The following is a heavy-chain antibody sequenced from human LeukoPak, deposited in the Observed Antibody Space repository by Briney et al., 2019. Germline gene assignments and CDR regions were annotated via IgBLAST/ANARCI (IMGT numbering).Heavy chain of an antibody. V-gene: IGHV3-48*04. CDR3: AKDVSYCSGGSCFHDAFDI. D-gene: IGHD2-15*01. J-gene: IGHJ3*02. CDR1: GFTFSSYS. CDR2: ISSSSTSI. Sequence: PGGSLRLSCAASGFTFSSYSMHWVRQAPGKGLEWISFISSSSTSIYYADSVKGRFTISRDNAKNSLYLQMNSLRAEDTALYYCAKDVSYCSGGSCFHDAFDIWGQGTMVTVSS.